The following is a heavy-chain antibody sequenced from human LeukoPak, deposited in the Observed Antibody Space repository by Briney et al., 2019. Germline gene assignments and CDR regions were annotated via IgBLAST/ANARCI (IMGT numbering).Heavy chain of an antibody. D-gene: IGHD3-22*01. CDR2: IYPGDSDT. CDR1: GYSFTSYW. CDR3: ARGYYYDSSGYYEVPFDY. V-gene: IGHV5-51*01. Sequence: GESLKISCKGSGYSFTSYWIGWVRQMPGKGLEWMGIIYPGDSDTRYSPSFQGQVTISADKSISTAYLQWSSLKASDIAMYYCARGYYYDSSGYYEVPFDYWGQGTLVTVSS. J-gene: IGHJ4*02.